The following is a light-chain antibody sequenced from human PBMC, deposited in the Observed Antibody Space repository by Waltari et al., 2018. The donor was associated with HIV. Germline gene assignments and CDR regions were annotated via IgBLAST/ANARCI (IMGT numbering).Light chain of an antibody. CDR3: QQYNNYCT. Sequence: DIQMTQSPSTLSASVGDRVTITCRASQSISNWLAWYQQKPGKAPKLLLYEASTLESGVPSRFSGNGSGTEFTLTISSPHPDDIATYFCQQYNNYCTFGPGTKLEIK. CDR1: QSISNW. J-gene: IGKJ2*02. CDR2: EAS. V-gene: IGKV1-5*03.